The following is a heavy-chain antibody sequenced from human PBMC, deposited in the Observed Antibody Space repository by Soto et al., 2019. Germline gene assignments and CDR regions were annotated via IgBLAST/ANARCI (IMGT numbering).Heavy chain of an antibody. D-gene: IGHD2-15*01. J-gene: IGHJ4*02. CDR2: LNPSGSNT. Sequence: PGGSLRLSCAASGLTLSRHAITWARQAPGKGLEWVATLNPSGSNTHYADSVKGRFTISRDNSRNTVDLQMNSLRAEDTAVYYCARGRWVAATPNYWGQGTLVTVSS. CDR3: ARGRWVAATPNY. CDR1: GLTLSRHA. V-gene: IGHV3-23*01.